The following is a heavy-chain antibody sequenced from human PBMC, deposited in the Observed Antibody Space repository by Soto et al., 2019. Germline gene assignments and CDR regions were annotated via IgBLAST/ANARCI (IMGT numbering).Heavy chain of an antibody. V-gene: IGHV3-23*01. Sequence: EVQLLESGGGLVQPGGSLRLSCAASGLTFNSYAISWVRQAPGKGLEWVSAISDSGGRTYYADSVRGRFTISRDNSRDTLYLQINSLRDEDTAVYFCAQEVVNSGWTHFDFWGRGTLVTVSS. CDR1: GLTFNSYA. CDR2: ISDSGGRT. D-gene: IGHD6-19*01. J-gene: IGHJ4*02. CDR3: AQEVVNSGWTHFDF.